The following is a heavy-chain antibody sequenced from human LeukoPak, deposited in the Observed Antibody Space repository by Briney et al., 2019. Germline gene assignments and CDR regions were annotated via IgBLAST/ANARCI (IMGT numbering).Heavy chain of an antibody. Sequence: SETLSLTCTVSGCSISSYYWNWIRQPPGKELEWIGYIYYSGSTNYNPSLKSRVTISVDTSKNQFSLKLSSVTAADTAVYCCARGPRYWGQGTLVTVSS. V-gene: IGHV4-59*12. CDR2: IYYSGST. J-gene: IGHJ4*02. CDR1: GCSISSYY. CDR3: ARGPRY.